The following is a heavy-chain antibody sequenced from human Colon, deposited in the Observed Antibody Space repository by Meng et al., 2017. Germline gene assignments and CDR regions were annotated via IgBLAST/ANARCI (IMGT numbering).Heavy chain of an antibody. V-gene: IGHV3-66*02. CDR2: IYSGGST. CDR1: GFTVSSNY. D-gene: IGHD5-24*01. J-gene: IGHJ3*02. Sequence: GESLKISCAASGFTVSSNYMSWVRQAPGKGLEWVSVIYSGGSTYYADSVNGRFTISRDNSKNTLYLQMNSLRAEDTAVYYCARAALEMATLSAFDIWGQGTMVTVSS. CDR3: ARAALEMATLSAFDI.